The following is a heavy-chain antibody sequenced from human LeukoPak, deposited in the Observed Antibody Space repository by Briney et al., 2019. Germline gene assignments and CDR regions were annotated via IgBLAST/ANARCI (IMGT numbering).Heavy chain of an antibody. CDR2: VYYSGST. J-gene: IGHJ4*02. V-gene: IGHV4-59*08. CDR3: ARHCGSTSCYGTPIFDY. CDR1: GGSINRYY. D-gene: IGHD2-2*01. Sequence: SETLSLTCTVSGGSINRYYWSWIRQPPGKGLEWIGYVYYSGSTSYNPSLRGRVTTSVKTSKSQFFLKLSSVTAADTAIYYCARHCGSTSCYGTPIFDYWGQGILVTVSS.